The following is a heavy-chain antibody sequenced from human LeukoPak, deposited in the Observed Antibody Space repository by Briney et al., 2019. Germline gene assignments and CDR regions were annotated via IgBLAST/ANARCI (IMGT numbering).Heavy chain of an antibody. CDR1: GYTFTSYG. CDR3: ARGGLDPFYYYYGMDV. Sequence: ASVKVSCKASGYTFTSYGTSWVRQAPGQGLEWMGWISAYNGNTNYAQKLQGRVTMTTDTSTSTAYMELRSLRSDDTAVYYCARGGLDPFYYYYGMDVWGQGTTVTVSS. D-gene: IGHD5-12*01. J-gene: IGHJ6*02. CDR2: ISAYNGNT. V-gene: IGHV1-18*01.